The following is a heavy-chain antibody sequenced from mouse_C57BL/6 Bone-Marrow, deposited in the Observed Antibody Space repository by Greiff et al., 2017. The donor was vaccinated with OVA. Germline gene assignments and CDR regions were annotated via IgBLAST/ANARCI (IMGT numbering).Heavy chain of an antibody. CDR1: GYTFTSYW. J-gene: IGHJ2*01. CDR2: IHPSDSDT. D-gene: IGHD2-2*01. V-gene: IGHV1-74*01. CDR3: AIHGYVRHYFDY. Sequence: QVHVKQPGAELVKPGASVKVSCKASGYTFTSYWMHWVKQRPGQGLEWIGRIHPSDSDTNYNQKFKGKATLTVDKSSSTAYMQLSSLTSEDSAVYYCAIHGYVRHYFDYWGQGTTLTVSS.